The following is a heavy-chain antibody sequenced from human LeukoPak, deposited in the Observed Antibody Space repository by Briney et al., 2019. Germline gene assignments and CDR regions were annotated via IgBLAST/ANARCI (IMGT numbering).Heavy chain of an antibody. V-gene: IGHV3-66*01. Sequence: PGGSLRLSCVASGFTVTNNYWNWVRQPPGKGPEWISLIYTNGNTQYADSVKVRFTFSRDISKNTLYLQMNSLRVEDTGVYYCVYGDYLLSYWGRGTLVSVSS. D-gene: IGHD4-17*01. CDR1: GFTVTNNY. J-gene: IGHJ4*02. CDR3: VYGDYLLSY. CDR2: IYTNGNT.